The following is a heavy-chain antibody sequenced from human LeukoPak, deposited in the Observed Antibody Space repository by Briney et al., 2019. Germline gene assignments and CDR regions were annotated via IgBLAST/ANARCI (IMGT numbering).Heavy chain of an antibody. J-gene: IGHJ4*02. CDR2: IYHTGST. CDR1: GYSISRGYY. CDR3: ARAGWIITSGIDY. V-gene: IGHV4-38-2*01. D-gene: IGHD1-20*01. Sequence: MPSETLSLTCGVSGYSISRGYYWAWIRQPPGKGLEWIGTIYHTGSTYYNPSLESRVTISVDTSKNEFSLNLNSVTAADTAAYYCARAGWIITSGIDYWGQGALVTVSS.